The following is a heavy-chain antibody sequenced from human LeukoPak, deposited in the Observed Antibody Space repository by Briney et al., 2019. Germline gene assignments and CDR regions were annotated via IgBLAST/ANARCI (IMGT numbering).Heavy chain of an antibody. D-gene: IGHD1-26*01. CDR2: ISGSGGGT. CDR1: GFTFSSYA. V-gene: IGHV3-23*01. CDR3: AKDRLSGSYSNFDY. Sequence: GGSLRLSCAASGFTFSSYAMSWVRQAPGKGLEWVSAISGSGGGTYYADSVKGRFTISRDNSKNTLFLQMNSLRAEDTAVYYCAKDRLSGSYSNFDYWGQGTLVTVSS. J-gene: IGHJ4*02.